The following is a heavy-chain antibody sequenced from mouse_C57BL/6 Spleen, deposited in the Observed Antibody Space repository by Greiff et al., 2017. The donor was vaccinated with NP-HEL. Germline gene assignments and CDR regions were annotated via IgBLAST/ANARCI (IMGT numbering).Heavy chain of an antibody. Sequence: QVQLQQSGAELARPGASVKLSCKASGYTFTSYGISWVKQRTGQGLEWIGEIYPRSGNTYYNEKFKGKATLTADKSSSTAYMELRSLTSEDSAVYFCARGYYSNYAGFAYWGQGTLVTVSA. CDR3: ARGYYSNYAGFAY. J-gene: IGHJ3*01. V-gene: IGHV1-81*01. CDR1: GYTFTSYG. D-gene: IGHD2-5*01. CDR2: IYPRSGNT.